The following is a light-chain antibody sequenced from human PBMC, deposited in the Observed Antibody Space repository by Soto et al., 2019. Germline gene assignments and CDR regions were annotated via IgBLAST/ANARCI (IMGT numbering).Light chain of an antibody. Sequence: QSALTQAPSASETPGQRVTISCSGGSSNIGRNTVNWYQQLPGTAPKLLIYSNNRRPSGVPDRFSGSKSGTSASLAIIGLQSEDEADYYCAAWDDSLTDYVFGTGTKVTVL. CDR1: SSNIGRNT. CDR2: SNN. J-gene: IGLJ1*01. CDR3: AAWDDSLTDYV. V-gene: IGLV1-44*01.